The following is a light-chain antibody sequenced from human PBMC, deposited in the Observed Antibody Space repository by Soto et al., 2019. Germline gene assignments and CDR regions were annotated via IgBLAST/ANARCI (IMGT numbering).Light chain of an antibody. J-gene: IGKJ1*01. V-gene: IGKV3-15*01. CDR1: QSLSTS. CDR2: GAS. Sequence: EIVMTQSPATLSVSPGERATLSCRASQSLSTSLAWYQQKPGQAPRLHIYGASTRATGIPARFSGSGSGTEFTLTISSLQSEDFAVYYCQQYNSWPQTFGQGTKVEIK. CDR3: QQYNSWPQT.